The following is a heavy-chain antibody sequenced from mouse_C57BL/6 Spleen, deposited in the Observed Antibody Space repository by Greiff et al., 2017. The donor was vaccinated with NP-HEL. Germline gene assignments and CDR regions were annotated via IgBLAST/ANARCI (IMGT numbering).Heavy chain of an antibody. CDR1: GYTFTSYW. D-gene: IGHD1-1*01. J-gene: IGHJ2*01. Sequence: VQLQQPGAELVMPGASVKLSCKASGYTFTSYWMHWVKQRPGQGLEWIGEIDPSDSYTNYNQKFKGKSTLTVDKSSSTAYMQLSSLTSEDSAVYYCARRDYYYGSSLYYFDCWGQGTTLTVSS. CDR3: ARRDYYYGSSLYYFDC. CDR2: IDPSDSYT. V-gene: IGHV1-69*01.